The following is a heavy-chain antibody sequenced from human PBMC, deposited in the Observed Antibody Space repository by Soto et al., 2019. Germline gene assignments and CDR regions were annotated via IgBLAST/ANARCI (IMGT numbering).Heavy chain of an antibody. D-gene: IGHD3-9*01. V-gene: IGHV4-34*01. J-gene: IGHJ6*02. CDR3: ARRGRTVLRYFAHYSYGMDV. Sequence: QVQLQQWGAGLLKPSETLSLTFAVYGGSFSGYYWSWIRQPPGKGLEWMGEINHSGSTNYNPSLKSRVTISVDTSKNQLSLKLGSVTAADTAVYYCARRGRTVLRYFAHYSYGMDVWCQGTTVTVSS. CDR1: GGSFSGYY. CDR2: INHSGST.